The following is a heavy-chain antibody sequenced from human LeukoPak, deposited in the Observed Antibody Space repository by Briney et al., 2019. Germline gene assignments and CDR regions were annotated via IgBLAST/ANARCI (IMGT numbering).Heavy chain of an antibody. V-gene: IGHV3-21*01. CDR2: ISSGSTYT. D-gene: IGHD6-6*01. Sequence: GGSLRLSCAASGFTFSSYSMNWVRQAPGKGLEWVSSISSGSTYTYYADSVKGRFTISRDNAQNSMYLQMNSLRAEDTAVYYCGRVGGRSKAAKGDAFDIWGQGTMVTVSS. CDR3: GRVGGRSKAAKGDAFDI. J-gene: IGHJ3*02. CDR1: GFTFSSYS.